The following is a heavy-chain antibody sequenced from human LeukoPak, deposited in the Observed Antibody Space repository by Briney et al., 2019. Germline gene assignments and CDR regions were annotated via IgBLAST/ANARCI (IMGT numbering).Heavy chain of an antibody. D-gene: IGHD3-9*01. V-gene: IGHV1-2*02. CDR1: GYTFTGYY. J-gene: IGHJ4*02. CDR2: INPNSGGT. CDR3: ASRIYFDWSN. Sequence: ASVKVSCKASGYTFTGYYMHWVRQAPGQGLEWMGWINPNSGGTNYAQKFQGRVTMTRDTSISTAYMELSSLRSEDTAVYYCASRIYFDWSNWGQGTLVTVSS.